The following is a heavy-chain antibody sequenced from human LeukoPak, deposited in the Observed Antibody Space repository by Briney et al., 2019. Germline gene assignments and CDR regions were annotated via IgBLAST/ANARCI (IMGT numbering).Heavy chain of an antibody. Sequence: GGSLRLSCAASGFTFSDYYMSWIRQAPGKGLEWVSYISSGSSYTSYADSVKGRFTISRDNAKNSLYLQMNSLRAEDTAVYYCARRSTGSYSSSFGYWGQGTLVTVSS. V-gene: IGHV3-11*03. CDR3: ARRSTGSYSSSFGY. D-gene: IGHD6-13*01. J-gene: IGHJ4*02. CDR2: ISSGSSYT. CDR1: GFTFSDYY.